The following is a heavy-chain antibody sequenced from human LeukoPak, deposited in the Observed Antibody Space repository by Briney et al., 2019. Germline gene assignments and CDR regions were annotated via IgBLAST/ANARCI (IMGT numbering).Heavy chain of an antibody. V-gene: IGHV1-69*04. D-gene: IGHD3-16*02. J-gene: IGHJ4*02. CDR3: ARSLRLGELSFLGLGY. Sequence: GASVKVSCKASGGTFSSYAISWVRQAPGQGLEWMGRIIPILGIANYAQKFQGRVTITADKSTSTAYMELSSLRSEDTAVYYCARSLRLGELSFLGLGYWGQGTLGTVSS. CDR2: IIPILGIA. CDR1: GGTFSSYA.